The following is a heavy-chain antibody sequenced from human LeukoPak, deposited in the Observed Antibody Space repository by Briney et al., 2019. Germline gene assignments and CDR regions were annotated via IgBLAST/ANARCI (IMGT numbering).Heavy chain of an antibody. V-gene: IGHV1-69*06. CDR3: ARDRGELVVATSFDY. CDR2: IIPIVGTA. J-gene: IGHJ4*02. CDR1: GGTFSSYA. Sequence: SVKVSCKASGGTFSSYAISWVRQAPGQGLEWMGGIIPIVGTANYAQKFQGRVTITADKSTSTAYLELSSLRSEDTAVYNCARDRGELVVATSFDYWGQGTLVTVSS. D-gene: IGHD5-12*01.